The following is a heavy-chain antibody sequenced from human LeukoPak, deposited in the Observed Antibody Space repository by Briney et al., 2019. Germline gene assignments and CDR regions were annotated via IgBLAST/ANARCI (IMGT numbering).Heavy chain of an antibody. J-gene: IGHJ5*02. D-gene: IGHD4-17*01. V-gene: IGHV4-34*01. Sequence: TPSETLSLTCAVYGGSFSGYYWSWIRQSPGKGLEWIGEINHSGSTNYNPSLKSRVTISVDTSKNQFSLKLSSVTAADTAVYYCASTVATLENWFDPWAQGTLVTVSS. CDR3: ASTVATLENWFDP. CDR1: GGSFSGYY. CDR2: INHSGST.